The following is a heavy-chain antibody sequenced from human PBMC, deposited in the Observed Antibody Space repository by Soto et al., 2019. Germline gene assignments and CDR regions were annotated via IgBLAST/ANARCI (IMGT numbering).Heavy chain of an antibody. Sequence: SETLSLTCTVSGGSISSGGYYWSWIRQHPGKGLEWIGYIYYSGSTYYNPSLKSRVTISVDTSKNQFSLKLSSVTAADTAVYYCARARGYYYDSSGYSHYNWFDPWGQGTLVTVSS. CDR3: ARARGYYYDSSGYSHYNWFDP. J-gene: IGHJ5*02. CDR1: GGSISSGGYY. CDR2: IYYSGST. V-gene: IGHV4-31*03. D-gene: IGHD3-22*01.